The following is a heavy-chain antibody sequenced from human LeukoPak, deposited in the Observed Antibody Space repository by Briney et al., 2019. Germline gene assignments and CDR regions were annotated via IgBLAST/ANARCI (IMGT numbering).Heavy chain of an antibody. CDR3: TTDFWRA. D-gene: IGHD3-3*01. Sequence: GGSLRLSCAAPGFAFSNAWMSWVRQAPGKGREWVARIKSKTDGGTTDYAAPVKGTFTISRDDSKNTLYLQMNSLKTEDTAVYYCTTDFWRAWGQGTLVTVSS. V-gene: IGHV3-15*01. CDR1: GFAFSNAW. J-gene: IGHJ5*02. CDR2: IKSKTDGGTT.